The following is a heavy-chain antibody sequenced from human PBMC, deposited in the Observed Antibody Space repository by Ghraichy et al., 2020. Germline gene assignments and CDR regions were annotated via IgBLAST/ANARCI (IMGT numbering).Heavy chain of an antibody. CDR3: ARDERGHGTGWARVGGWFDP. Sequence: SETLSLTCTVSGGSISSANYYWSWIRQPAGKGLEWIGRIWTSGSTNYNPSLKSRVTISMDANKNQFSLNLTSVTAADTAVYYCARDERGHGTGWARVGGWFDPWGQGTLVIVSS. V-gene: IGHV4-61*02. CDR1: GGSISSANYY. CDR2: IWTSGST. J-gene: IGHJ5*02. D-gene: IGHD6-19*01.